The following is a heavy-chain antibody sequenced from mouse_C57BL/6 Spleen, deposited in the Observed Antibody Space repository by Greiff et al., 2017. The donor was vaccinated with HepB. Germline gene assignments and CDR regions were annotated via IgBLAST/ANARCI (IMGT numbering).Heavy chain of an antibody. D-gene: IGHD4-1*01. J-gene: IGHJ4*01. CDR1: GYTFTSYW. Sequence: QVQLQQSGAELVKPGASVKLSCKASGYTFTSYWMHWVKQRPGQGLEWIGMIHPNSGSTNYNEKFKSKATLTVDKSSSTAYMQLSSLTSEDSAVYYCARRLVLAMDYWGQGTSVTVSP. CDR3: ARRLVLAMDY. V-gene: IGHV1-64*01. CDR2: IHPNSGST.